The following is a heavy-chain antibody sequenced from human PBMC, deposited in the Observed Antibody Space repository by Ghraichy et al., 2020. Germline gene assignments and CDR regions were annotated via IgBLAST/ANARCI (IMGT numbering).Heavy chain of an antibody. J-gene: IGHJ6*02. CDR3: AKDLIAAGSGHYYGMDV. D-gene: IGHD6-13*01. V-gene: IGHV3-30*18. Sequence: GGSLRLSCAASGITFSSYGMHWVRQAPGKGLEWVTYMSFDGSHEYYADSVKGRFTISRDNSKNMVYLQMNSLRDEDTAVYYCAKDLIAAGSGHYYGMDVWGQGTMVTVSS. CDR2: MSFDGSHE. CDR1: GITFSSYG.